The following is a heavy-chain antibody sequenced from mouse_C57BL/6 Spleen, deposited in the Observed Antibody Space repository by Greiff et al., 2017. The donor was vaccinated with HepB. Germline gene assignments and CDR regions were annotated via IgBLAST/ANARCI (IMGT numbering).Heavy chain of an antibody. CDR3: VLLLPFAY. V-gene: IGHV1-82*01. D-gene: IGHD1-1*01. Sequence: QVQLQQSGPELVKPGASVKISCKASGYAFSSSWMNWVKQRPGKGLEWIGRIYPGDGDTNYNGKFKGKATLTADKSSSTAYMQLSSLTSEDSAVYFCVLLLPFAYWGQGTLVTVSA. CDR2: IYPGDGDT. CDR1: GYAFSSSW. J-gene: IGHJ3*01.